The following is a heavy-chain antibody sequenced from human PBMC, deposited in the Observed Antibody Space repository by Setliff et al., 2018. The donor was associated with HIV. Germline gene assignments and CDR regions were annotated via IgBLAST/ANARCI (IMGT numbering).Heavy chain of an antibody. CDR3: ARGMDYYDTSGYYQYYFDY. Sequence: PSDTLSLTCTFSDDSINSYYCAWIRQPAGKRLQLIGRIHTSGSINYNPSLRSRVFLSVDPSKNQCSLKVHSLTAADTAVYYCARGMDYYDTSGYYQYYFDYWGQGTLVTVSS. V-gene: IGHV4-4*07. D-gene: IGHD3-22*01. J-gene: IGHJ4*02. CDR2: IHTSGSI. CDR1: DDSINSYY.